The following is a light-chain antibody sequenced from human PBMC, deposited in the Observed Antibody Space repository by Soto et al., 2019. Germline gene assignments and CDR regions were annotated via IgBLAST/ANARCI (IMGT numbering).Light chain of an antibody. V-gene: IGKV3-20*01. CDR3: QQYSSSPIT. CDR2: GAS. J-gene: IGKJ5*01. Sequence: EIVLTQSPDTLSLSPGETATLSCRASQRVNTNYLAWYQRRPGQAPRLLISGASNRATGTPDRFVGRGSGTDFTLTIDRLAPEDFAVYYCQQYSSSPITFGHGTRLEI. CDR1: QRVNTNY.